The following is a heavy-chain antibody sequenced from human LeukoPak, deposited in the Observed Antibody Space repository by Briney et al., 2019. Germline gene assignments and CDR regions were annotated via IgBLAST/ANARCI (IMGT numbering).Heavy chain of an antibody. J-gene: IGHJ4*02. V-gene: IGHV4-34*01. CDR2: INHSGST. CDR3: ARVRGDLSIDF. CDR1: IESFSGYY. D-gene: IGHD2-21*02. Sequence: PSETLSLTCAVYIESFSGYYWTWIRQPPGKGLEWIGEINHSGSTNYNPSLKRRVTISADTSKNQFSLTLSSETAADTAMYYCARVRGDLSIDFWGQGNLVTVSS.